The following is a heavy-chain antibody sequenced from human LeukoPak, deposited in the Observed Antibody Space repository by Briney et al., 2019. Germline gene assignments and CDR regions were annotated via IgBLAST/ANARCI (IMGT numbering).Heavy chain of an antibody. CDR3: AKRSGYTTGWFFDF. J-gene: IGHJ4*02. Sequence: GGSLRLSCAASGFSFSSYAMSGVRQAPWKGLEWVSSISGSGDNTYYAESVKGRFTISRDNSKNTLFLQMNSLRAEDTAVFYCAKRSGYTTGWFFDFWGQGTLVTVSS. D-gene: IGHD6-19*01. CDR1: GFSFSSYA. V-gene: IGHV3-23*01. CDR2: ISGSGDNT.